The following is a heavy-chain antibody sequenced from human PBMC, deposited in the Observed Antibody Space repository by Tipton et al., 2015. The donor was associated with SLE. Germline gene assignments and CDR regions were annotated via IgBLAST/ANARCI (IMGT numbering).Heavy chain of an antibody. CDR3: ASDRFPYHGMGV. CDR2: TSYDGSNK. V-gene: IGHV3-30*04. Sequence: SLRLSCAASGFTFSSYAMPWVRQAPGKGLEWVAVTSYDGSNKYHADSVKGRFTISRDNSKNTLYLQMNSLRPEDTAVYYCASDRFPYHGMGVWGQGTTVTVSS. CDR1: GFTFSSYA. D-gene: IGHD3-3*01. J-gene: IGHJ6*02.